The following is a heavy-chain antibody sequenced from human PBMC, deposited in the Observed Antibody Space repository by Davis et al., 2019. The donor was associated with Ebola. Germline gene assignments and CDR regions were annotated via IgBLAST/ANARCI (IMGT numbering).Heavy chain of an antibody. CDR3: AREGLVGDYYYGMDV. J-gene: IGHJ6*02. CDR1: GGSISSSSYY. CDR2: IYYSGST. V-gene: IGHV4-39*02. D-gene: IGHD6-6*01. Sequence: SETLSLTCTVSGGSISSSSYYWGWIRQPPGKGLEWIGSIYYSGSTYYNPSLKSRVTISVDTSKNQFSLKLSSVTAADTAVYYCAREGLVGDYYYGMDVWGQGTTVTVSS.